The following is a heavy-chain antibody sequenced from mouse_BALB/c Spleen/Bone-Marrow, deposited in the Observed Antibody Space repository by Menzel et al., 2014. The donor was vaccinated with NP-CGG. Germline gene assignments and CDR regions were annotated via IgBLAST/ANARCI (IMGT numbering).Heavy chain of an antibody. Sequence: EVQLQQSGTVLARPGASVKMSCKASGYSFTSCWMHWVKERPGQGLEWIGAIYPGNSDTSYNQKFKGKAKLTAVTSASTAYMELGSLTNEDSAVYYCARGLRWCFDVWGAGTTVTVSS. V-gene: IGHV1-5*01. CDR2: IYPGNSDT. J-gene: IGHJ1*01. CDR1: GYSFTSCW. D-gene: IGHD1-1*01. CDR3: ARGLRWCFDV.